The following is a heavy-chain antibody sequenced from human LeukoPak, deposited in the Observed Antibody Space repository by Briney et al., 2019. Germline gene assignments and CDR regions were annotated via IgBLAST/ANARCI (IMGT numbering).Heavy chain of an antibody. CDR3: ATLGAHAFDI. CDR1: GFTVSSNY. Sequence: LGGSLRLSCAASGFTVSSNYMSWVRQAPGKGLEWVSVIYSGGSTYYADSVKGRFTISRHNSKNTLYLQMNSLRAEDTAVYYCATLGAHAFDIWGQGTMVTVSS. CDR2: IYSGGST. J-gene: IGHJ3*02. V-gene: IGHV3-53*04.